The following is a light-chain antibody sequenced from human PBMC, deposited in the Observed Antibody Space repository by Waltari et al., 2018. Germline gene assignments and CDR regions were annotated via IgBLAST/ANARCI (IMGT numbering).Light chain of an antibody. V-gene: IGKV3-20*01. CDR1: QSIGRY. Sequence: CRASQSIGRYLVWYQQKPGQAPRLLIYGASSRAAGIPDRVSGSGSGTDFSLTSSRLEPEDFAVYYCQNHERLPAVFGQGTKVEIK. CDR3: QNHERLPAV. CDR2: GAS. J-gene: IGKJ1*01.